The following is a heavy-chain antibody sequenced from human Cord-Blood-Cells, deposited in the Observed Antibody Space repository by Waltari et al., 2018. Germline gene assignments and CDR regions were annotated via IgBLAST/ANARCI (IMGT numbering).Heavy chain of an antibody. CDR2: ISYDGINK. CDR3: ARGHNCSSTSCDYYYGMDV. Sequence: QVQLVESGGGVVQPGRSLRLSCAASGFTFSSYAMHWVRQAPGKGLEWVAVISYDGINKYYADSVKGRFTISRDNSKNTLYLQMNSLRAEDTAVYYCARGHNCSSTSCDYYYGMDVWGQGTTVTVSS. D-gene: IGHD2-2*01. J-gene: IGHJ6*02. CDR1: GFTFSSYA. V-gene: IGHV3-30-3*01.